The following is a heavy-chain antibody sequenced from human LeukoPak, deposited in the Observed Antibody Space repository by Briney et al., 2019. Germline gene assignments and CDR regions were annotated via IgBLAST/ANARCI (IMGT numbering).Heavy chain of an antibody. CDR2: FDPEDGEP. Sequence: ASVKVSCKVSGYTLTELSMHWVRQAPGKGLEWMGGFDPEDGEPIYAQKFQGRVTMTEDTTTDTAYMDLSSLRSEDTAVYYCAKDPSLGTPPPGRNSNSTPPDYWGQGTLVTVSS. CDR3: AKDPSLGTPPPGRNSNSTPPDY. CDR1: GYTLTELS. D-gene: IGHD7-27*01. V-gene: IGHV1-24*01. J-gene: IGHJ4*02.